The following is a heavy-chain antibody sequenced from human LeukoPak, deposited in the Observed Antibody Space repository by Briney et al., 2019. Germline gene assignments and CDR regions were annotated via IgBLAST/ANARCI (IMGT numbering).Heavy chain of an antibody. CDR3: ARFGLRRNWFDP. D-gene: IGHD3-10*01. Sequence: SETLSLTCTVSGGSISSSSYYWGWIRQPPGKGLEWIGSIYYSGSTYYNPSLKSRVTISVDTSKNQFSLKLSSVTAADTAVYYCARFGLRRNWFDPWGQGTLVTVSS. V-gene: IGHV4-39*07. J-gene: IGHJ5*02. CDR2: IYYSGST. CDR1: GGSISSSSYY.